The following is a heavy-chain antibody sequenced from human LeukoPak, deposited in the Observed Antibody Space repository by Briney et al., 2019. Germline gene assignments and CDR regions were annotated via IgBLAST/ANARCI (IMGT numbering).Heavy chain of an antibody. Sequence: GGSLRLSCAASGFTFSSDAMSWVRQAPGKGLEWVSAISGSGGSTYYADSVKGGFTISRDNSKNTLYLQMNSLRAEDTAVYYCANINHAHYYMDVWGKGTTVTVSS. CDR1: GFTFSSDA. D-gene: IGHD1-14*01. V-gene: IGHV3-23*01. CDR3: ANINHAHYYMDV. CDR2: ISGSGGST. J-gene: IGHJ6*03.